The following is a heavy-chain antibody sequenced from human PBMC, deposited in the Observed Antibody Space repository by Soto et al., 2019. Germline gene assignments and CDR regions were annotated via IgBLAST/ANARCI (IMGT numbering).Heavy chain of an antibody. CDR2: IIGSGGRT. V-gene: IGHV3-23*01. D-gene: IGHD6-19*01. CDR3: ATGYSSGWYIFDY. J-gene: IGHJ4*02. Sequence: VQLLESGGGLVQPGGSLRLSCAASGFTFSSYAMSCVRQAPGKGLEWVSGIIGSGGRTYYADSVKGRLTISRDNSKNTLYMQMNSLRAEDTAVYYCATGYSSGWYIFDYWGQGPLVTVSS. CDR1: GFTFSSYA.